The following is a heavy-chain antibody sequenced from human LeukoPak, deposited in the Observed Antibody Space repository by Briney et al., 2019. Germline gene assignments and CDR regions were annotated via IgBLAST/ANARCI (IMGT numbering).Heavy chain of an antibody. CDR3: ARALDSRSSRYQAFEE. Sequence: GSLRLSCSASGFTFSNYWMSWVRQAPGKGLEWVANIKQDESEKYYVDSVKGRFTISRDNAKSSLYLQMNSLRAEDTAVYYCARALDSRSSRYQAFEEWGQGTLVTVS. J-gene: IGHJ4*02. D-gene: IGHD2-2*01. V-gene: IGHV3-7*01. CDR1: GFTFSNYW. CDR2: IKQDESEK.